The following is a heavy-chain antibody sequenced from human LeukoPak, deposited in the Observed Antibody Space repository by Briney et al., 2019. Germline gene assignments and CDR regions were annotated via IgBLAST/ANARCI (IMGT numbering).Heavy chain of an antibody. V-gene: IGHV4-30-4*01. CDR3: ARGPTVTTDY. J-gene: IGHJ4*02. Sequence: SETLSLTCTVSGASINSGDYHWSWIRQPPGKGLEWIGSTYYQPSLKSRVSISVDISKNQFSLKLSSVTAADTAVYYCARGPTVTTDYWGQGTLVTVSS. D-gene: IGHD4-17*01. CDR1: GASINSGDYH. CDR2: ST.